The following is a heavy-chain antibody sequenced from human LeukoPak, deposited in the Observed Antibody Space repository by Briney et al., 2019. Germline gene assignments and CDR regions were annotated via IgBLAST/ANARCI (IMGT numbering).Heavy chain of an antibody. CDR1: GGSISSYY. CDR3: ARGRSRIVGATPKFDY. J-gene: IGHJ4*02. D-gene: IGHD1-26*01. Sequence: PSETLSLTCTVFGGSISSYYWSWIRQPPGKGLEWIGYIYYSGSTNYNPSLKSRVTISVDTSKNQFSLKLSSVTAADTAVYYCARGRSRIVGATPKFDYWGQGTLVTVSS. CDR2: IYYSGST. V-gene: IGHV4-59*01.